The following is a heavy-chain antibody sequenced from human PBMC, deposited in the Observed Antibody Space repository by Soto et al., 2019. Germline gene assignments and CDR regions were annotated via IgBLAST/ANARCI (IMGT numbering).Heavy chain of an antibody. Sequence: QLQLQESGSGLVKPSQTLSLTCAVSGGSISSGGYSWSWIRQPPGKGLEWIGYIYHSGSANYNPSHKSQVTISVDRSKNQFSLKLSSVTAADTAVYYCAGGIAARPLGYWGEGTLVTVSS. CDR1: GGSISSGGYS. V-gene: IGHV4-30-2*01. J-gene: IGHJ4*02. D-gene: IGHD6-6*01. CDR3: AGGIAARPLGY. CDR2: IYHSGSA.